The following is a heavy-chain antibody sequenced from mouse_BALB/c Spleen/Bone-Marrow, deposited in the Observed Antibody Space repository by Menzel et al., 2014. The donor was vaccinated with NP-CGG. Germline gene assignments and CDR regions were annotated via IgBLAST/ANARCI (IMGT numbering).Heavy chain of an antibody. CDR2: ISSGGSYT. D-gene: IGHD2-4*01. J-gene: IGHJ4*01. Sequence: EVMLAESGGGLVKPGGSLKFSCAASGFAFSSYDMSWVRQTPEKRLEWVATISSGGSYTYYPDSVKGRFTISRDNARNTLYPQMSSLRSEDTALYYCARVLRVYAMDYWAQGTSVTVSS. CDR3: ARVLRVYAMDY. V-gene: IGHV5-9*02. CDR1: GFAFSSYD.